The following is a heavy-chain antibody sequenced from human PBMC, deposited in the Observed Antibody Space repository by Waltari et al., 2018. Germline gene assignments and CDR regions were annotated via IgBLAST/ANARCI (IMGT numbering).Heavy chain of an antibody. CDR1: GGSISSGSYQ. CDR2: IYTSGST. CDR3: ARGISSSADAFDI. D-gene: IGHD6-6*01. Sequence: QEQLQEAGPGLVKPSHTLSLTCTVSGGSISSGSYQWSWIRQPAGKGLEWIGRIYTSGSTNYNPSLKSRVTISVDTSKNQFSLKLSSVTAADTAVYYCARGISSSADAFDIWGQGTMVTVSS. J-gene: IGHJ3*02. V-gene: IGHV4-61*02.